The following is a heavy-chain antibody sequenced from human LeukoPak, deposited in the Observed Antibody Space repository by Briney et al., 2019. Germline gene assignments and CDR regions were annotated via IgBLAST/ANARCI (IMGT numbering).Heavy chain of an antibody. D-gene: IGHD2-2*01. CDR3: ARERLGYCSSTSCYERSNWFDP. CDR2: ISSSSSYI. Sequence: GGSLRLSCAASGFTFSSYSMNWVRQAPGKGLEWVSSISSSSSYIYYADSVKGRLTISRDNAKNSLYLQMNSLRAEDTAVYYCARERLGYCSSTSCYERSNWFDPWGQGTLVTVSS. CDR1: GFTFSSYS. V-gene: IGHV3-21*01. J-gene: IGHJ5*02.